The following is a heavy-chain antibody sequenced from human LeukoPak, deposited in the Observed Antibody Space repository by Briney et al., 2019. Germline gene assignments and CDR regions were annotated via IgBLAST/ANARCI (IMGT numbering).Heavy chain of an antibody. CDR3: ARLDFGGSYESPYYYYMDV. V-gene: IGHV4-38-2*02. CDR1: GYSISNNFY. Sequence: PSETLSLTCTVSGYSISNNFYWAWIRQSPGKGLEWIVSINHSWSTYYNPSLKSRVTISVDTSKNQFSLKLSSVTAADTAVYYCARLDFGGSYESPYYYYMDVWGKGTTVTISS. CDR2: INHSWST. J-gene: IGHJ6*03. D-gene: IGHD1-26*01.